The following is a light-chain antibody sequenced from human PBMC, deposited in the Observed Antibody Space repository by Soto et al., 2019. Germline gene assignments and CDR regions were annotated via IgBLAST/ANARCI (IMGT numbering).Light chain of an antibody. J-gene: IGKJ1*01. CDR2: GAS. CDR1: QSVSSSY. Sequence: EIVLTQSPGTLSFSPWEIATLSCRASQSVSSSYLAWYQQKPGQAPRLLIYGASNRATGIPDRFSGSGSGTDFTLTISRLETEDFAVYYCQQYGSSGTFGQGTKVDIK. CDR3: QQYGSSGT. V-gene: IGKV3-20*01.